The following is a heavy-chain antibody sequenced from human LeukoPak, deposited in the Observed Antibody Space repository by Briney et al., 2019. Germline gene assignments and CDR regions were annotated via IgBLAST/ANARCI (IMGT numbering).Heavy chain of an antibody. CDR2: IYSGGST. V-gene: IGHV3-53*01. CDR1: GFTVSSNY. D-gene: IGHD2-2*01. Sequence: GGSLRLSCAASGFTVSSNYMSWVRQAPGKGLEWVSVIYSGGSTYYADSVKGRFTISRDNSKNTLYLQMNSLRAEDTAVYYCGRETGSSVFDYWGQGPLVTVS. J-gene: IGHJ4*02. CDR3: GRETGSSVFDY.